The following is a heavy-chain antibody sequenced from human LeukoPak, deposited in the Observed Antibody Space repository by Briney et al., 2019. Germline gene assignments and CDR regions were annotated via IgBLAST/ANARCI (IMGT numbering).Heavy chain of an antibody. Sequence: QPGRSLRLSCAASEFTFSSYGMHWVRQAPGKGLEWVTVISFDGSNKYYADSVKGRFTISRDNSKNTLYLQMNSLRAEDTAVYYCAATPDYFNYWGQGTLVTVSS. CDR2: ISFDGSNK. V-gene: IGHV3-30*03. CDR1: EFTFSSYG. J-gene: IGHJ4*02. D-gene: IGHD5-12*01. CDR3: AATPDYFNY.